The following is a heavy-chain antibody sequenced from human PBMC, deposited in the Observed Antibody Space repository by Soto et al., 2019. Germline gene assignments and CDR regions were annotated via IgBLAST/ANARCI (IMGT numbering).Heavy chain of an antibody. CDR2: IIPIFGTA. CDR1: GGTFNNYV. D-gene: IGHD2-2*01. V-gene: IGHV1-69*06. J-gene: IGHJ4*02. Sequence: SVKVSCKASGGTFNNYVINWVRQAPGQGLEWMGGIIPIFGTAYYAQKFQGRVTITADKSTSTAYMELNSLRSEDTAVYYCAGRCDSTSCLAHFDYWGQGTLVTVSS. CDR3: AGRCDSTSCLAHFDY.